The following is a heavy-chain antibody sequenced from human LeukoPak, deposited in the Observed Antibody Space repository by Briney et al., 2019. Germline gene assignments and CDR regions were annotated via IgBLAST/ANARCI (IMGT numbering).Heavy chain of an antibody. Sequence: GGSLRLSCAASGFTFSSYSMNWVRQAPGKGLEWVSSISSSSSYIYYADSVKGRFTISRDNAKNSLYLQMNSLRAEDTAVYYCAKVGSGRYFDWLLKHYYFDYWGQGTLVTVSS. J-gene: IGHJ4*02. D-gene: IGHD3-9*01. CDR3: AKVGSGRYFDWLLKHYYFDY. V-gene: IGHV3-21*04. CDR2: ISSSSSYI. CDR1: GFTFSSYS.